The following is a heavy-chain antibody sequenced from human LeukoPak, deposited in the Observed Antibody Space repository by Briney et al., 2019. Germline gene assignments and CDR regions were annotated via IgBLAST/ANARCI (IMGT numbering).Heavy chain of an antibody. J-gene: IGHJ4*02. V-gene: IGHV4-34*01. Sequence: SETLSLTCAVYGGSFSGYYWSWIRQPPGKGLEWIGEINHSGSTNYNPSLKSRVTISVDTSKNQFSLKLSSVTAADTAVYYCARNWQLVDYWGQGTLVTVSS. CDR1: GGSFSGYY. CDR3: ARNWQLVDY. CDR2: INHSGST. D-gene: IGHD1-1*01.